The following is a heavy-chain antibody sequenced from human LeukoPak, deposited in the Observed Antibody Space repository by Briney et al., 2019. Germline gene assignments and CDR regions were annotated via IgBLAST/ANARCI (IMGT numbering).Heavy chain of an antibody. CDR2: INHSGST. Sequence: PSETLSLTCTVSGYSISSGYYWSWIRQPPGKGLEWIGEINHSGSTNYNPSLKSRVTISVDTSKNQFSLKLSSVTAADTAVYYCARVRSSWHLYDYWGQGTLVTVSS. CDR3: ARVRSSWHLYDY. D-gene: IGHD6-13*01. J-gene: IGHJ4*02. V-gene: IGHV4-38-2*02. CDR1: GYSISSGYY.